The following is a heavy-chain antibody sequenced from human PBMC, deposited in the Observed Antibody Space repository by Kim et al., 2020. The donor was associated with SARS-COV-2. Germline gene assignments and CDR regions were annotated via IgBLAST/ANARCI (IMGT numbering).Heavy chain of an antibody. V-gene: IGHV5-51*01. Sequence: GESLEISCKASGYSFPNFWIGWVRQMPGKGLEWMGIIYPDDSDARYNPSFQGQVTVSADKSFSTAYVQWRSLKASDTAIYFCARGKGPFDGFDIWGQGTMVTVSS. CDR2: IYPDDSDA. CDR3: ARGKGPFDGFDI. CDR1: GYSFPNFW. J-gene: IGHJ3*02.